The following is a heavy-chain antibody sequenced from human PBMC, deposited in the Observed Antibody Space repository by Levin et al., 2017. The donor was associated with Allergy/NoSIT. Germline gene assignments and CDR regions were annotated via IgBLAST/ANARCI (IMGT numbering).Heavy chain of an antibody. J-gene: IGHJ2*01. CDR1: GFTFSTYS. CDR3: ARPLVRSGGDWYFDL. CDR2: ISSSSTYI. Sequence: PGGSLRLSCAASGFTFSTYSMNWVRQAPGKGLEWVSSISSSSTYIHNADSVKGRFTISRDNAENSLYLQMNSLRVEDTAVYYCARPLVRSGGDWYFDLWGRGTLVTVSS. D-gene: IGHD2-15*01. V-gene: IGHV3-21*01.